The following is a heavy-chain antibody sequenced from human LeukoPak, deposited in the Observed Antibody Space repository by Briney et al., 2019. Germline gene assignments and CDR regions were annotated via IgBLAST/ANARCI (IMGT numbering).Heavy chain of an antibody. Sequence: ASVKVSCKASGYTFTGYYMHWVRQAPGQGLEWMGWINPNSGGTNYAQKFQGRVTMTRDTSISTAYMELSRLTSDDTAVYYCTKAPLRSCSGAFCYPFDYWGQGTLVTVSS. D-gene: IGHD2-8*02. V-gene: IGHV1-2*02. CDR3: TKAPLRSCSGAFCYPFDY. CDR1: GYTFTGYY. J-gene: IGHJ4*02. CDR2: INPNSGGT.